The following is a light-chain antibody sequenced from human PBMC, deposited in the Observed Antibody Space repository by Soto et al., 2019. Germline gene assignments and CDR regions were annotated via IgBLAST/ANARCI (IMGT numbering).Light chain of an antibody. V-gene: IGKV1-39*01. CDR1: QSVRTH. CDR2: AAS. J-gene: IGKJ2*01. CDR3: QQSYSPPRT. Sequence: DIQMTQSPSSLSASIGDRVTITCRASQSVRTHLNWYHQKPGKAPELLIYAASSLQAGVPSRFSGSGSGTHFNLTISSLHPEDFGDYYCQQSYSPPRTFGQGTNLEIK.